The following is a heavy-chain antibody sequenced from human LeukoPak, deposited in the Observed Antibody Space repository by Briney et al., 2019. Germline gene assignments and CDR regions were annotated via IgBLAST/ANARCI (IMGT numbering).Heavy chain of an antibody. CDR2: ISGSGGST. CDR3: AKCGGSWYANYYYYMDV. CDR1: GFTFSSYA. Sequence: GGSLRLSCAASGFTFSSYAMSWVRQAPGKGLEWVSVISGSGGSTYYADSVKGRFTISRDNSKNTLYLQMNSLRAEDTAVYYCAKCGGSWYANYYYYMDVWGKGTTVTVSS. J-gene: IGHJ6*03. V-gene: IGHV3-23*01. D-gene: IGHD2-15*01.